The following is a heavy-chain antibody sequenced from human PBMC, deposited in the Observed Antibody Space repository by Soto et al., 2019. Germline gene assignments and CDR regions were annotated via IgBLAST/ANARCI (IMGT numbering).Heavy chain of an antibody. CDR1: GFIFSGSA. Sequence: EVQLVESGGGLDQPGGSLKLSCAASGFIFSGSAIHWVRQASGKGLEWVGRIRSRANNFATSSAASVKGRFTFSRDDSKNTAYLQMNTLKPEDTAVYYCARGQGAAIGDYYYHGMYVWGQGTTVTVSS. V-gene: IGHV3-73*02. J-gene: IGHJ6*02. D-gene: IGHD2-2*02. CDR2: IRSRANNFAT. CDR3: ARGQGAAIGDYYYHGMYV.